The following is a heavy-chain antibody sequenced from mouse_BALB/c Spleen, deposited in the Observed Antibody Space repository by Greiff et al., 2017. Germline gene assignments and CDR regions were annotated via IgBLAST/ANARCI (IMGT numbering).Heavy chain of an antibody. Sequence: EVKLQQSGPGLVKPSQSLSLTCTVTGYSITSDYAWNWIRQFPGNKLEWMGYISYSGSTSYNPSLKSRISITRDTSKNQFFLQLNSVTTEDTATYYCARRSGNYWFAYWGQGTLVTVSA. CDR3: ARRSGNYWFAY. J-gene: IGHJ3*01. CDR1: GYSITSDYA. D-gene: IGHD2-1*01. CDR2: ISYSGST. V-gene: IGHV3-2*02.